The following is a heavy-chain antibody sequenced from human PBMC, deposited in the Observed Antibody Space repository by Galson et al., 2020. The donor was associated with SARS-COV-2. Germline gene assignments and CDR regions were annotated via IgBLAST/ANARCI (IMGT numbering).Heavy chain of an antibody. V-gene: IGHV3-30*02. D-gene: IGHD5-18*01. CDR2: IRDDGSNK. J-gene: IGHJ6*02. CDR1: GFSFSTYG. Sequence: GESLKISCAASGFSFSTYGMHWVRQGPGKGLEWVAFIRDDGSNKFYVDSVKGRFSISRDTSKNTLYLQMNSLRAEDTAVYYCAKDRTGGYSFGYYYYGMDVWGQGTMVTVSS. CDR3: AKDRTGGYSFGYYYYGMDV.